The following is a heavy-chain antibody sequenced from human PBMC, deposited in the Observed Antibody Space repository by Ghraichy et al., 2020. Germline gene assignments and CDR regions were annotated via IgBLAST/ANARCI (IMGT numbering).Heavy chain of an antibody. V-gene: IGHV4-31*03. CDR1: GGSISSGGYY. CDR2: IYYSGST. D-gene: IGHD3-16*01. J-gene: IGHJ6*02. CDR3: GRVGGGGLYYGMDV. Sequence: SETLSLTCTVSGGSISSGGYYWSCIRQLPGKGLAWIGYIYYSGSTYYNLSLKSRVTISLDTSTNQFSLNLTSVTAADTAVYYCGRVGGGGLYYGMDVWGQGTTVTVSS.